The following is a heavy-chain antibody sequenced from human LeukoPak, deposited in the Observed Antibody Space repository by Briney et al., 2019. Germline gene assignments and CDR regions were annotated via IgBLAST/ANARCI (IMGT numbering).Heavy chain of an antibody. J-gene: IGHJ3*02. CDR1: GYTFTSYG. Sequence: ASVKVSRKASGYTFTSYGISWVRQAPGQGLEWMGWISVNNGNTNYAQKFQGRVTMTTDTSTTTAYMELRSLRSDDTAVYYCAREFWEPMAFDIWGQGTMVIVSS. D-gene: IGHD1-26*01. CDR3: AREFWEPMAFDI. CDR2: ISVNNGNT. V-gene: IGHV1-18*01.